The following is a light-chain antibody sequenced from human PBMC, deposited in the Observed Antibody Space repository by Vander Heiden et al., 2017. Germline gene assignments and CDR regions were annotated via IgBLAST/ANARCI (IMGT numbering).Light chain of an antibody. CDR1: QSVGDSH. V-gene: IGKV3-20*01. J-gene: IGKJ2*01. CDR2: GSS. CDR3: QQFYYTPKT. Sequence: EIVLTQSPCTLSLSPWERATLSCRASQSVGDSHLAWYQQTPGEAPRLLIYGSSNRATGIPDRFSGSGSETDSTLTISRLEPEDVAVYYCQQFYYTPKTFGQGTKLEIK.